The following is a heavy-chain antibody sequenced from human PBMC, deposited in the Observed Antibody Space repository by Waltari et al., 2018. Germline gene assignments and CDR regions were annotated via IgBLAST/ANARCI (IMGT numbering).Heavy chain of an antibody. V-gene: IGHV3-30*01. CDR3: ARGHFCGY. CDR2: ISYDGSNK. J-gene: IGHJ4*02. Sequence: QVQLVESGGGVVQPGRSLRLSCAASGFTFSHYAMHWVRQAPGKGLEWVAVISYDGSNKYYADSVKGRFTISRDNSKNTLYLQMNSLRAEDTAVYYCARGHFCGYWGQGTLVTVSS. D-gene: IGHD3-3*02. CDR1: GFTFSHYA.